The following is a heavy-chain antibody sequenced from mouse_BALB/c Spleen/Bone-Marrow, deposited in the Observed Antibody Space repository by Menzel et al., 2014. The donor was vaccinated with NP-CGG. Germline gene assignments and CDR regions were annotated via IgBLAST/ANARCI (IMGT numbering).Heavy chain of an antibody. Sequence: EVQVVESGPELVKPGASVKVSCKASGYAFTSYNMYWVKQSHGKSLEWIGHIDPYNGGTSYNQKFKGKATLTVDKSSSTAYMHLNSLTSEDSAVYHCAREDYGSGFAYWGQGTLVTVSA. CDR3: AREDYGSGFAY. CDR1: GYAFTSYN. CDR2: IDPYNGGT. J-gene: IGHJ3*01. D-gene: IGHD1-1*01. V-gene: IGHV1S135*01.